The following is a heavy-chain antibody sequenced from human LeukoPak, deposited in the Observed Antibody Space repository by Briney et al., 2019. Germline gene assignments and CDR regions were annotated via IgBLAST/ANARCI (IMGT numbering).Heavy chain of an antibody. V-gene: IGHV3-74*01. Sequence: DPGGSLRLSCAASGFTFTRYWMHWVRQAPGKGLVWVSRINLDGSSTTHADSVKGRFTISRDNAKNTLYLQMNSLRAEDTAVYYCARDLDYYDSSGPRSYWGQGTLVTVSS. CDR3: ARDLDYYDSSGPRSY. J-gene: IGHJ4*02. CDR1: GFTFTRYW. CDR2: INLDGSST. D-gene: IGHD3-22*01.